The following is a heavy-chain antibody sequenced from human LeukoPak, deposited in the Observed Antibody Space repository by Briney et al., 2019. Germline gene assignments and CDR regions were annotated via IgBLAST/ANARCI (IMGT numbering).Heavy chain of an antibody. CDR2: IGGSGNSA. J-gene: IGHJ4*01. D-gene: IGHD3-10*01. CDR1: GFTFSNYA. CDR3: AKGRVLLWFSPDY. V-gene: IGHV3-23*01. Sequence: GGSLRLSCAASGFTFSNYAMSWVRQAPGKGLEWVSVIGGSGNSAYYADSLKGRFTISRDDSKNTVYLEVNSLRADDTAVYYCAKGRVLLWFSPDYWGQEPWSPSPQ.